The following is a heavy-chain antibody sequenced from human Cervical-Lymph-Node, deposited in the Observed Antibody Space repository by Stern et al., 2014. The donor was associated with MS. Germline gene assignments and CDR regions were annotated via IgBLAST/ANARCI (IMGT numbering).Heavy chain of an antibody. V-gene: IGHV4-30-2*01. CDR3: ARSSTVTPNAFDI. CDR1: GGSISSGGYS. J-gene: IGHJ3*02. Sequence: QVQLQESGSGLVKPSQTLSLTCAVSGGSISSGGYSWSWVRQPPGKGLEWIGYIYHSGSTYYNPSLKSRVTISVDRSKNHFSLKLSSVTAADTAVYYCARSSTVTPNAFDIWGQGTMVTGSS. CDR2: IYHSGST. D-gene: IGHD4-17*01.